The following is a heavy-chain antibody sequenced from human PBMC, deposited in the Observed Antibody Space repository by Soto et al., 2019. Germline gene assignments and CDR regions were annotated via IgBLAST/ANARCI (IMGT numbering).Heavy chain of an antibody. CDR1: GGTFSSYT. J-gene: IGHJ4*02. CDR2: IIPILGIA. Sequence: SVKVSCKASGGTFSSYTISWVRQAPGQGLEWMGRIIPILGIANYAQKFQGRVTITADKSTSTAYMELSSLRSEDTAVYYCARGAPLRDIVVVVAANRAGFDYWGQGTLVTVSS. D-gene: IGHD2-15*01. CDR3: ARGAPLRDIVVVVAANRAGFDY. V-gene: IGHV1-69*02.